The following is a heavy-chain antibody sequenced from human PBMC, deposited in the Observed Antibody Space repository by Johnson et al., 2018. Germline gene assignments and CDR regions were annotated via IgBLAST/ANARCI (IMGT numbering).Heavy chain of an antibody. Sequence: VQLQESGGGLVQPXGSLRLSCVASGFRFSQYWMHWVRQDPEKGLVWVSHITIDGRNTAYADSVEGRFTTSRDKSKSSLFLQMNSLRVEDTAVYYCARDFVAYCGGDCYDTPYGMDVWGQGTTVTVSS. CDR1: GFRFSQYW. J-gene: IGHJ6*02. CDR2: ITIDGRNT. CDR3: ARDFVAYCGGDCYDTPYGMDV. D-gene: IGHD2-21*02. V-gene: IGHV3-74*01.